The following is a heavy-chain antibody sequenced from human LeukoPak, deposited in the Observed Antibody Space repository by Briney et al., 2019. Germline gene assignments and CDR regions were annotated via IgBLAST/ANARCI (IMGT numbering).Heavy chain of an antibody. CDR3: VKGPCSGGSCYLDY. J-gene: IGHJ4*02. V-gene: IGHV3-64D*09. CDR2: ISSNGGSP. Sequence: GGSLRLSCSASGFTFSSYAVHWVPQAPGKGREYVSDISSNGGSPYYADSVKGRFSISRDNSKSTLYLQMSSLRAEDTAVYYCVKGPCSGGSCYLDYWGQGTLVTVSS. CDR1: GFTFSSYA. D-gene: IGHD2-15*01.